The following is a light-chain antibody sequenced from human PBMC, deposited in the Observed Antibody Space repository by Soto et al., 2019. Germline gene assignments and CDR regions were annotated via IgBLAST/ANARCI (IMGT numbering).Light chain of an antibody. Sequence: DIQMTQSPSTLSASVGDRVTITCRASQSISSWLAWYQQKPGKAPKLLIYDASSLESGVPSRFSGSGSGTEFTLTVSCLQPDDFATYYCQHPRTGGQGTKVEIK. CDR2: DAS. CDR1: QSISSW. CDR3: QHPRT. J-gene: IGKJ1*01. V-gene: IGKV1-5*01.